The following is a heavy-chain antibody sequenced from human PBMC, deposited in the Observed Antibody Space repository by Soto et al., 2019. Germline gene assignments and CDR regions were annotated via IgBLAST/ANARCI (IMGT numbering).Heavy chain of an antibody. V-gene: IGHV3-33*01. CDR1: GFTFSSYG. D-gene: IGHD3-9*01. J-gene: IGHJ4*02. CDR2: IWYDGSNK. CDR3: ARDFEALYFDY. Sequence: PGGSLRLSCAASGFTFSSYGMHWVRQAPGKGLEWVAVIWYDGSNKYYADSVKGRFTISRDNSKNTLYLQMNSLRAEDTAVYYCARDFEALYFDYWGQGTLVTVSS.